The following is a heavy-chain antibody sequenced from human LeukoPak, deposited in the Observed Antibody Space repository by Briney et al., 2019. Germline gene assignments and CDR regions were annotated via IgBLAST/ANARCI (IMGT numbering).Heavy chain of an antibody. V-gene: IGHV3-21*01. CDR1: GFTFSNYG. Sequence: PGGSLRLSCAASGFTFSNYGMNWVRQAPGKGLEWASSISSSSSYIYYADSVKGRFTISRDNAKNSLYLQINSLRAEDTAVYYCARGGLFAYYFDYWGQGTLVTVSS. D-gene: IGHD3-10*02. J-gene: IGHJ4*02. CDR2: ISSSSSYI. CDR3: ARGGLFAYYFDY.